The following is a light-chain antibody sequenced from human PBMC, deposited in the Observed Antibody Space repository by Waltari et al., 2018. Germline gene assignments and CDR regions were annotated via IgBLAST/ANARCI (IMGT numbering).Light chain of an antibody. CDR2: QTK. CDR3: KSFDSSLGGSV. V-gene: IGLV1-40*01. J-gene: IGLJ1*01. Sequence: QSVLTQPPSVSGAPGQRVTISCTGSSSNFGAGHDVHWYQHLPGIAPKLRIKQTKHRPAGVPARFFGSKPGTSAALAITGLQAEDEAEYYCKSFDSSLGGSVCGTGTKVSVL. CDR1: SSNFGAGHD.